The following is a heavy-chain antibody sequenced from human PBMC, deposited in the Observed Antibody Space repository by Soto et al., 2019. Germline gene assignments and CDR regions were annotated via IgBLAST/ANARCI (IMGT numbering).Heavy chain of an antibody. J-gene: IGHJ6*02. CDR2: IYYSGST. CDR3: ARDGGSSIIDYYYYGMDV. Sequence: TLSLTCTVSGGSISSYYWSWIRQPPGKGLEWIGYIYYSGSTNYNPSLKSRVTISVDTSKNQFSLKLSSVTAADTAVYYCARDGGSSIIDYYYYGMDVWDQGTTVTVSS. D-gene: IGHD1-26*01. CDR1: GGSISSYY. V-gene: IGHV4-59*01.